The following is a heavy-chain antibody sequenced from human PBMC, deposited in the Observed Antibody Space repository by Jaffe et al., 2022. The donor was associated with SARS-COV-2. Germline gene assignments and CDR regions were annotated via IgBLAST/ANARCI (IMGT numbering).Heavy chain of an antibody. J-gene: IGHJ3*02. CDR2: INHSGST. D-gene: IGHD2-15*01. CDR1: GGSFSGYY. CDR3: ARPQRGRSGGNGWSAFDI. V-gene: IGHV4-34*01. Sequence: QVQLQQWGAGLLKPSETLSLTCAVYGGSFSGYYWSWIRQPPGKGLEWIGEINHSGSTNYNPSLKSRVTISVDTSKNQFSLKLSSVTAADTAVYYCARPQRGRSGGNGWSAFDIWGQGTMVTVSS.